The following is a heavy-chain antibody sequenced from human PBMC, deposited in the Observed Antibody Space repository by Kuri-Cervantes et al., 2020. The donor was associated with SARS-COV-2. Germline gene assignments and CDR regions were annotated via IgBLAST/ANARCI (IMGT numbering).Heavy chain of an antibody. D-gene: IGHD3-10*01. Sequence: SGPTLVKPTQTLTLTCTFSGFSLSTSGVGVGWIRQPPGKALEWLALIYWDDDKRYSPSLKSRLTISKDTSKNQVVLTMTIMDPVDTATYYCARGYGPAYFDYWGQGTLVTVSS. CDR1: GFSLSTSGVG. V-gene: IGHV2-5*02. CDR3: ARGYGPAYFDY. CDR2: IYWDDDK. J-gene: IGHJ4*02.